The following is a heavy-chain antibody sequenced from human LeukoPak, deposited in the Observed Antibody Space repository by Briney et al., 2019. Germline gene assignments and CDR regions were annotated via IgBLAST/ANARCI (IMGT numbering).Heavy chain of an antibody. CDR1: GGSISSYY. J-gene: IGHJ5*02. V-gene: IGHV4-59*01. CDR3: ARGRYYASGSTPPGDWFAP. CDR2: IYYSGST. D-gene: IGHD3-10*01. Sequence: SETLSLTCTVSGGSISSYYWSWLRQPPGKGLEWIGYIYYSGSTNYTPSLKSRVTISVDTSKNQFSLKLSSVTAADTAVYYCARGRYYASGSTPPGDWFAPWGQGTLVTVSS.